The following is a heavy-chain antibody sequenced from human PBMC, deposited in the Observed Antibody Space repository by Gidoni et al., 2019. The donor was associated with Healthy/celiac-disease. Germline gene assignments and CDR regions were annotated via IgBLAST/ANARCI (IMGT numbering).Heavy chain of an antibody. D-gene: IGHD7-27*01. V-gene: IGHV4-31*03. J-gene: IGHJ6*02. CDR3: ARDRETGVNYYYGMDV. CDR1: GGSISSGGYY. Sequence: QVQLQESGPGLVKPSQTLSLTCTFSGGSISSGGYYWSWIRQHPGKGLEWIGYIYYSGSTYYNPSLKSRVTISVDTSKNQFSLKLSSVTAADTAVYYCARDRETGVNYYYGMDVWGQGTTVTVSS. CDR2: IYYSGST.